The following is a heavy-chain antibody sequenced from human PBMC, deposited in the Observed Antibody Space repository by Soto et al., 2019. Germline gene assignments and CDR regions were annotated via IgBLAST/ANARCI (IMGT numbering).Heavy chain of an antibody. CDR1: GYTFTSYY. CDR3: ARDRTTVTTSPD. V-gene: IGHV1-46*03. D-gene: IGHD4-17*01. Sequence: ASVKVSCKASGYTFTSYYMHWVRQAPGQGLEWMGIINPSGGSTSYAQKFQGRVTMTRDTSTSTVYMELSSPRSEDTAVYYCARDRTTVTTSPDWGQGTLVTVSS. CDR2: INPSGGST. J-gene: IGHJ4*02.